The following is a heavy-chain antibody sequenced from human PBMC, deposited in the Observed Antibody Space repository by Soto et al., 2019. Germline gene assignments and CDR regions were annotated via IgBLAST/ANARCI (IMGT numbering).Heavy chain of an antibody. D-gene: IGHD2-21*01. Sequence: QVQLVESGGGVVQPGRSLRLSCAASGFTFSSYGMHWVRQAPGKGLEWVAVIWYDGSNKYYADSVKGRFTISRDNSKNTLYLEMNGLRAEDTDVYYCARDIDCWGAFDIWGELRMV. J-gene: IGHJ3*02. CDR2: IWYDGSNK. V-gene: IGHV3-33*01. CDR3: ARDIDCWGAFDI. CDR1: GFTFSSYG.